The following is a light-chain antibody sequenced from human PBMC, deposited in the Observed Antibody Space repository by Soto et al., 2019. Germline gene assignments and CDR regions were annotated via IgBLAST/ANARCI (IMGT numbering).Light chain of an antibody. CDR3: GAWDDSLSGPA. CDR1: SSNIGSNY. Sequence: QSVRTQPPSASGTPGQRVTISCSGSSSNIGSNYVYWYQQLPGTAPKLLIYSNNQRPSGVPDRFSGSKSGTSASLAISGLRSEDETDYYCGAWDDSLSGPAFGGGTKLTVL. J-gene: IGLJ2*01. CDR2: SNN. V-gene: IGLV1-47*02.